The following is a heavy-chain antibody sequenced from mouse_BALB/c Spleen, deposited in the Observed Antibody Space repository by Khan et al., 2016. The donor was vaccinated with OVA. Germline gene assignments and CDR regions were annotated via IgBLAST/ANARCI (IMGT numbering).Heavy chain of an antibody. D-gene: IGHD2-1*01. CDR3: ARTYFSYGNYGDYDTIDY. V-gene: IGHV2-2*02. J-gene: IGHJ4*01. CDR2: ICSGGST. Sequence: QVQLKQSGPGLVQPSQSPSITCTASGFSLTSYGIPWVRQSPGKGLEWMGVICSGGSTDYNSAFISRLTISKDNSKSQVFFKMNSLQANDTAIYYCARTYFSYGNYGDYDTIDYWGQGTSVTVSS. CDR1: GFSLTSYG.